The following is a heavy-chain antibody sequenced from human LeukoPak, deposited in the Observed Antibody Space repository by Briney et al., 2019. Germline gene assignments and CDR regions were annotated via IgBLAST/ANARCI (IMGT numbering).Heavy chain of an antibody. D-gene: IGHD3-10*01. V-gene: IGHV1-2*02. Sequence: GASVTVSCKSSANTLGYYIHWVRQAPGPGLEWMGWINPNSGGTNYAQKFQGRVTMTRDTSISTAFMELSRLRSDDTAVYYCARDLSITMVRAPFYWGPGTPVTVSS. CDR2: INPNSGGT. CDR1: ANTLGYY. J-gene: IGHJ4*02. CDR3: ARDLSITMVRAPFY.